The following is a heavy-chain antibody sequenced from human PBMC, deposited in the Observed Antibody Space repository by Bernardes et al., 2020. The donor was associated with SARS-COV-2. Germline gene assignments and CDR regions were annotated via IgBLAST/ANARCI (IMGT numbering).Heavy chain of an antibody. J-gene: IGHJ6*02. CDR3: ARELIGVYGMDV. D-gene: IGHD3-16*01. CDR1: GFTFSRYG. Sequence: GSLSLSCAASGFTFSRYGMHWVRPAPGKGLEWVAVIWYDGSNKYYADSVKGRFTISRDNSKNTLYLQMNSLRAEDTAVYYCARELIGVYGMDVWGQGTTVTVSS. V-gene: IGHV3-33*01. CDR2: IWYDGSNK.